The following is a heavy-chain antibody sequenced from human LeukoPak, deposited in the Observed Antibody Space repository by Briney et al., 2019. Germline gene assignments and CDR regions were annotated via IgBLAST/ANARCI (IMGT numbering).Heavy chain of an antibody. D-gene: IGHD6-6*01. CDR1: GYTLTELS. J-gene: IGHJ5*02. CDR3: ATAPQLAFTPDNWFDP. CDR2: FDPEDGET. Sequence: AASVKVSCKVSGYTLTELSMHWVRQAPGKGLEWMGGFDPEDGETIYAQKFQGRVTMTEDTSTDTAYMELSSLRSEDTAVYYCATAPQLAFTPDNWFDPWGQGTLATVSS. V-gene: IGHV1-24*01.